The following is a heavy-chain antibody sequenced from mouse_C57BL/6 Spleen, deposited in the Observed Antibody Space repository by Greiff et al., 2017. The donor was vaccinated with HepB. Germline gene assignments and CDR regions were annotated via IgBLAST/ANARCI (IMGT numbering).Heavy chain of an antibody. Sequence: QVQLQQPGAELVMPGASVKLSCTASGYTFTSYWMPWVKQRPGQGLEWIGEIDPSDSYPNYNQKFKGKSTLTVDKSSSTAYMQLSSLTSEDSAVYYCARNRAQATKGEMDYWGQGTSVTVAS. CDR2: IDPSDSYP. V-gene: IGHV1-69*01. J-gene: IGHJ4*01. D-gene: IGHD3-2*02. CDR3: ARNRAQATKGEMDY. CDR1: GYTFTSYW.